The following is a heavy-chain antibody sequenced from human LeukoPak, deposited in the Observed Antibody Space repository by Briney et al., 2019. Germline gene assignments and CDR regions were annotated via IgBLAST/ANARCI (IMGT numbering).Heavy chain of an antibody. CDR3: ARGAGTTVTTKGAFDI. CDR2: IYYSGST. V-gene: IGHV4-59*01. D-gene: IGHD4-17*01. CDR1: GGSISSYY. Sequence: SETLSFTCTASGGSISSYYWSWIRQPPGKGLEWIGYIYYSGSTNYNPSLKSRVTISVDTSKNQFSLKLSSVTAADTAVYYCARGAGTTVTTKGAFDIWGQGTMVTVSS. J-gene: IGHJ3*02.